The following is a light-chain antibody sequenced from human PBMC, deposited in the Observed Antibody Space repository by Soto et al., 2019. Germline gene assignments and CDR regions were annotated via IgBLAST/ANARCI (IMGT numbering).Light chain of an antibody. Sequence: DIVMTQSPLSLPVTPGEPASISCRSSQSLLHSNGYNYLDWYLQKPGQSPQLLIYLGSNRSSGVPDRFSGSGSGTEFNLIISGLQPDDSAIYYCQQYTNTNNPVTFGQGXK. CDR2: LGS. J-gene: IGKJ2*01. V-gene: IGKV2-28*01. CDR1: QSLLHSNGYNY. CDR3: QQYTNTNNPVT.